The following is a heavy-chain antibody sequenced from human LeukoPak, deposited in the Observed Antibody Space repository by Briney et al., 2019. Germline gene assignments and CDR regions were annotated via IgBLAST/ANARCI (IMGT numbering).Heavy chain of an antibody. CDR3: ARGRLDYGDYLNRFDP. Sequence: GGSLRLSCAASGFTFSSYEMNWVRQAPGKGLEWVAYLSRSGGNIDISDSGSTIYYADSVKGRFTISRDNAKNSLYLQLNSLTAEDTAVYYCARGRLDYGDYLNRFDPWGQATLVTVRS. J-gene: IGHJ5*02. CDR1: GFTFSSYE. CDR2: LSRSGGNIDISDSGSTI. V-gene: IGHV3-48*03. D-gene: IGHD4-17*01.